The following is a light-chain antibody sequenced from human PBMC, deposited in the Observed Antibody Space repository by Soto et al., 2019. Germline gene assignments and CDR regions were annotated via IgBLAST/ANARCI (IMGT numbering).Light chain of an antibody. V-gene: IGLV2-14*01. CDR3: SSYTSTTTRV. CDR2: EVS. CDR1: SSDVGGYNY. Sequence: QPVLTQPASVSGSPGQSITISCTGTSSDVGGYNYVSWYQQHPGKVPKLLIYEVSNRPSGISIRFSGSKSGNTASLTISGLQAEDEADYYCSSYTSTTTRVFGGGTKLTVL. J-gene: IGLJ2*01.